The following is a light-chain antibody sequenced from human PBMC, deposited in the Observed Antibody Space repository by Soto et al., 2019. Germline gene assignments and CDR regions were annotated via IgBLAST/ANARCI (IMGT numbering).Light chain of an antibody. CDR2: DAS. CDR3: QQRSNVFT. J-gene: IGKJ3*01. V-gene: IGKV3-11*01. CDR1: QSVSSY. Sequence: EIVLTQSPATLSLSPGERATLSCRASQSVSSYLAWYQQKPGQATRLLIYDASNRATGIPARFSGSVSGTDFPLTXXXXXXXXFAVYSCQQRSNVFTFGPGTKVDIK.